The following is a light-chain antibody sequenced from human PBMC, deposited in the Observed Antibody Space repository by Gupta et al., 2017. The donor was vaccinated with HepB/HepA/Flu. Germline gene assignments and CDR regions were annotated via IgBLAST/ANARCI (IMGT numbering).Light chain of an antibody. V-gene: IGLV3-21*04. CDR2: YDS. CDR1: NIGSKS. Sequence: SYVLTQPPSVSVAPGKTARITCGGNNIGSKSVHWYQQKPGQAPVLVIYYDSDRPSGIPERFSGSNSGNTATLTISRVEAGDEADYYCQVWDSSSEHPGWVFGGGTKLTVL. J-gene: IGLJ3*02. CDR3: QVWDSSSEHPGWV.